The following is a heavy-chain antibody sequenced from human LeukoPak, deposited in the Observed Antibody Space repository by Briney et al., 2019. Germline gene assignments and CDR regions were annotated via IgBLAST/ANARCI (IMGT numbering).Heavy chain of an antibody. CDR1: GFTFSTYT. J-gene: IGHJ3*01. Sequence: GGSLRLSCAASGFTFSTYTMNWVRQAPGKGLEWVSSISTSSIYIYYADSLKGRFTISRDNAKNSLFLQMNSLRAEDTAVYYCVRCTFVLHKRCSAFDVWGQGTMVTVSA. D-gene: IGHD1-1*01. CDR3: VRCTFVLHKRCSAFDV. CDR2: ISTSSIYI. V-gene: IGHV3-21*01.